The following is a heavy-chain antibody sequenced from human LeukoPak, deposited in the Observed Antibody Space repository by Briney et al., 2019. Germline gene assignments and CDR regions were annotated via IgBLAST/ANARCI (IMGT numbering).Heavy chain of an antibody. CDR2: INPNSGGT. CDR3: ARGCNYPLDWFDP. V-gene: IGHV1-2*02. J-gene: IGHJ5*02. CDR1: GYTFTGYY. D-gene: IGHD4-4*01. Sequence: ASVKVSCKASGYTFTGYYMHWVRQAPGQGLEWMGWINPNSGGTNYAQKSQGRVTMTRDTSISTAYMELSRLRSDDTAVYYCARGCNYPLDWFDPWGQGTLVTVSS.